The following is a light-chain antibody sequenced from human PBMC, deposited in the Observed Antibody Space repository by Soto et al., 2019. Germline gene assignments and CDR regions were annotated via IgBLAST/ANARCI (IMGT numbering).Light chain of an antibody. J-gene: IGKJ1*01. Sequence: DIQMTQSPSTLPASVGDRVTITCRASQSISSYLNWYQQKPGKAPKLLIYAASSLQSGVPSRFSGSGSGTDFTLTISRLEPDDFAVYYCQQYGSSPRTFGQGTKVDIK. CDR3: QQYGSSPRT. CDR2: AAS. CDR1: QSISSY. V-gene: IGKV1-39*01.